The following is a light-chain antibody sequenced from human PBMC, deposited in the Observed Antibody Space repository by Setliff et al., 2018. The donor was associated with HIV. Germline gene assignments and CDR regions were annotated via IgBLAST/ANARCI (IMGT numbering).Light chain of an antibody. Sequence: LTQPASVSGSPGKSITISCAETSSDVGGYNYVSWYQQHPGKAPKLMISDVSNRPSGVSNRFSGSKSGNTASLTISGLQAEDEADYYCSSYTSSTPLYVFGTGTKVTVL. J-gene: IGLJ1*01. CDR3: SSYTSSTPLYV. V-gene: IGLV2-14*03. CDR1: SSDVGGYNY. CDR2: DVS.